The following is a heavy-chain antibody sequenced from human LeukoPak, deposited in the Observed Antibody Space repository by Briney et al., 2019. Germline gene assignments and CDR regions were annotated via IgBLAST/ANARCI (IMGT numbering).Heavy chain of an antibody. CDR3: ARGGTTVTPGLLWFDP. CDR1: GGSISSHY. CDR2: IYYSGST. Sequence: PSETLSLTCSVSGGSISSHYWSWIRQPPGKGLEWVGYIYYSGSTKYNHSLKSRVTISVDTSKNQFSLKLSSVTAADTAVYYCARGGTTVTPGLLWFDPWGQGTLVTVSS. J-gene: IGHJ5*02. D-gene: IGHD4-17*01. V-gene: IGHV4-59*11.